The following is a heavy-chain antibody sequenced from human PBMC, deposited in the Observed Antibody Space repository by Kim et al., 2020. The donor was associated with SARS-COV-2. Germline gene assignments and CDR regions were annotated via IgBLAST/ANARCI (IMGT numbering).Heavy chain of an antibody. CDR2: IWYDGSNK. V-gene: IGHV3-33*06. Sequence: GGSLRLSCAASGFTFSSYGMHWVRQAPGKGLEWVAVIWYDGSNKYYADSVKGRFTISRDNSKNTLYLQMNSLRAEDTAVYYCAKDSAYYYDSSGYLEYFQHWGQGTLVTVSS. D-gene: IGHD3-22*01. J-gene: IGHJ1*01. CDR1: GFTFSSYG. CDR3: AKDSAYYYDSSGYLEYFQH.